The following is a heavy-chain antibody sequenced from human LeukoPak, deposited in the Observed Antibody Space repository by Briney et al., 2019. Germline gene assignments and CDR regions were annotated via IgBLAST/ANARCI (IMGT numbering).Heavy chain of an antibody. CDR3: ARGGEGADSYGPHCFDF. Sequence: SQTLSLTCAISGGSISSGDYYWTWIRQAPGKGLEWIGYIYYSETTDYNPSLQSRAIISLDTSKNQVSLKLTSVTAADTAVYCCARGGEGADSYGPHCFDFWGQGTLAVVSS. D-gene: IGHD3-10*01. CDR1: GGSISSGDYY. V-gene: IGHV4-30-4*01. J-gene: IGHJ4*02. CDR2: IYYSETT.